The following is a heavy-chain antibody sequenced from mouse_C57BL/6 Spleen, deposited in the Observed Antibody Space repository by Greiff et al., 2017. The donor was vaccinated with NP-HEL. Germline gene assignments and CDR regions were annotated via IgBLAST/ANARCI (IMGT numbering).Heavy chain of an antibody. V-gene: IGHV1-78*01. Sequence: QVQLQQSDAELVKPGASVKISCKVSGYTFTDHTIHWMKQRPEQGLEWIGYIYPRDGSTKYNEKFKGKATLTADKSSSTAYMQLNSLTSEDSAVYFCARAAGRELHYDYEEGGRFAYWGQGTLVTVSA. D-gene: IGHD2-4*01. J-gene: IGHJ3*01. CDR1: GYTFTDHT. CDR2: IYPRDGST. CDR3: ARAAGRELHYDYEEGGRFAY.